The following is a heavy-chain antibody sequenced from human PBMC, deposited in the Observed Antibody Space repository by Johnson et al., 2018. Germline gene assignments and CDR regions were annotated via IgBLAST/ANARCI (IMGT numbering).Heavy chain of an antibody. J-gene: IGHJ6*03. D-gene: IGHD5-12*01. Sequence: QVQLQQWGAGLLKPSETLSLTCAVYGGSFSGYYWSWIRQPPGKGLEWIGEINHSGSTNYNPSLKSRVTISVDTSKNQFSLKRSSVTAAATAVYYCARGWSGYSGYGPPGYYYYMDVWGKGTTVTVSS. V-gene: IGHV4-34*01. CDR1: GGSFSGYY. CDR2: INHSGST. CDR3: ARGWSGYSGYGPPGYYYYMDV.